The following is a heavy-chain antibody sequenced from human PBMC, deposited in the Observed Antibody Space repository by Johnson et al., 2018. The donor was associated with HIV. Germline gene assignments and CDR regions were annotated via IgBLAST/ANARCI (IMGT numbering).Heavy chain of an antibody. CDR2: ISYDGSNK. J-gene: IGHJ3*02. CDR1: GFTFSSYA. D-gene: IGHD1-7*01. CDR3: AKEFDELSGFDI. V-gene: IGHV3-30-3*01. Sequence: QVQLVESGGGLVQPGRSLRLSCAASGFTFSSYAMHWVRQAPGKGLEWVAVISYDGSNKYYADSVKGRFTISRDNSKNTLYLQMNSLRVEDTAVYYCAKEFDELSGFDIWGQGTMVTVSS.